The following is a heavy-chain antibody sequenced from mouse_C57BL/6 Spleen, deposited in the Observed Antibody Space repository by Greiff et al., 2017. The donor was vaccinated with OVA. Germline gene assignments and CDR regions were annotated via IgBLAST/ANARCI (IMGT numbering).Heavy chain of an antibody. Sequence: VQLKDSGGGLVKPGGSLKLSCAASGFTFSDYGMHWVRQAPEKGLEWVAYISSGSSTIYYADTVKGRFTISRDNAKNTLFLQMTSLRSEDTAMYYCAKIYYGNYVAMDYWGQGTSVTVSS. CDR3: AKIYYGNYVAMDY. CDR2: ISSGSSTI. V-gene: IGHV5-17*01. D-gene: IGHD2-1*01. J-gene: IGHJ4*01. CDR1: GFTFSDYG.